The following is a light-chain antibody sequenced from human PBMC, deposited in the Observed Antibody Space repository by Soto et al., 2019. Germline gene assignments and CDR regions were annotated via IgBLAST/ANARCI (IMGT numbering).Light chain of an antibody. CDR3: QKYNSAPRT. CDR1: QGISNF. V-gene: IGKV1-27*01. J-gene: IGKJ1*01. CDR2: AAS. Sequence: DIPMTQSPSSLSASVGDRVTITCRASQGISNFLAWYQQTPGKVPKLLIYAASTLQSGVPSRFSGSGSGTDFTLTISSLQPEDVATYYCQKYNSAPRTFGQGTKVEIK.